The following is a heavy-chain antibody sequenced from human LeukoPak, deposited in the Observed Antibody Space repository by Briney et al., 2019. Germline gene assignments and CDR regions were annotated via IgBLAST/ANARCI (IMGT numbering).Heavy chain of an antibody. D-gene: IGHD3-22*01. CDR3: WVYYFDASAYYALDY. J-gene: IGHJ4*02. Sequence: PGGSVRLSCAASGFTFSRYWMHWVRQVPGKGLYWVSRINPDGSSTNYVDSVQGRFTISRDNAKNTLYLQMSSLRADDTAIYYCWVYYFDASAYYALDYWGQGTLVTVSS. V-gene: IGHV3-74*01. CDR1: GFTFSRYW. CDR2: INPDGSST.